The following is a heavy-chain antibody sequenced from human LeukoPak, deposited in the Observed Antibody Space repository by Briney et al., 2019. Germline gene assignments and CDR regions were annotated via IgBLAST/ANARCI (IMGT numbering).Heavy chain of an antibody. CDR3: AKDPRGSYSRDYYYYMDV. CDR1: GFTFSSYG. J-gene: IGHJ6*03. D-gene: IGHD1-26*01. CDR2: IWYDGSNK. Sequence: GRSLRLSCAASGFTFSSYGMHCVRQAPGKGLEWVAVIWYDGSNKYYADSVKGRFTISRDNSKNTLYLQMNSLRAEDAAVYYCAKDPRGSYSRDYYYYMDVWGKGTTVTVSS. V-gene: IGHV3-33*06.